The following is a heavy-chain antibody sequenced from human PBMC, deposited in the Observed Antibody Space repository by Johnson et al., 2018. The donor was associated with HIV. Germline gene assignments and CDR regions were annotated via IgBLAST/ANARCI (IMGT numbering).Heavy chain of an antibody. V-gene: IGHV3-20*04. CDR3: ARVVEIAASATEVGKRSDALDI. J-gene: IGHJ3*02. CDR2: IKWNGGSP. CDR1: GFTFDDYG. Sequence: VQLVESEGGVVQPGRSLRLSCAASGFTFDDYGMSWVRQVPGKGLEWVSGIKWNGGSPGYADSVRGRFTISRDNAKKSLYLQMNSLRAEDTALYYCARVVEIAASATEVGKRSDALDIWGQGTLVTVSS. D-gene: IGHD6-13*01.